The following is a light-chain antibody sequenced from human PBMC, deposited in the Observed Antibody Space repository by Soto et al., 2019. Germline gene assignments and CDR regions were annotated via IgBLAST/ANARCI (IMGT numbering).Light chain of an antibody. CDR3: QQYDLLHLT. CDR2: CAS. Sequence: EVVLTRSPGTLSLSPGDRATLSCRASQSVSRNYLAWYQQKPGQTPRLLIFCASNRAADIPARFSASGSGTDFTLSISGLEPDDFAVYYCQQYDLLHLTFGGGTRL. CDR1: QSVSRNY. J-gene: IGKJ4*01. V-gene: IGKV3-20*01.